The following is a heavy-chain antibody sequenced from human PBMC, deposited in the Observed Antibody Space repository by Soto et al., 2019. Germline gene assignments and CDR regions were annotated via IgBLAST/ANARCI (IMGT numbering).Heavy chain of an antibody. D-gene: IGHD6-19*01. CDR2: INPNSGGT. Sequence: QVQLVQSGAEVKKPGASVKVSCKASGYTFTGYYMHWVRQAPGLGLEWMGWINPNSGGTNYAQKFQGRVTMTRDTSISTAYMELSRLRSDDTAVYYCARDPPTYSSGWYPDETGGYWGQGTLVTVSS. CDR1: GYTFTGYY. V-gene: IGHV1-2*02. J-gene: IGHJ4*02. CDR3: ARDPPTYSSGWYPDETGGY.